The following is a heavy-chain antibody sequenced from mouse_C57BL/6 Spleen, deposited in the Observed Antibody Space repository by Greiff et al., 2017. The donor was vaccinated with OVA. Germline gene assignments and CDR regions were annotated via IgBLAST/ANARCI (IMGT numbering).Heavy chain of an antibody. CDR1: GYTFTDYN. J-gene: IGHJ1*03. CDR3: ARGEFGYYYGSSYLDV. Sequence: EVQLVESGPELVKPGASVKIPCKASGYTFTDYNMDWVKQSHGKSLEWIGDINPNNGGTIYNQKFKGKATLTVDKSSSTAYMELRSLTSEDTADYYCARGEFGYYYGSSYLDVWGTGTTVTVSS. D-gene: IGHD1-1*01. V-gene: IGHV1-18*01. CDR2: INPNNGGT.